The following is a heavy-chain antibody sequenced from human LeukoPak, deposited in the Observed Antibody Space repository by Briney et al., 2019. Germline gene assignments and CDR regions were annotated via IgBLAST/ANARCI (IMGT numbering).Heavy chain of an antibody. CDR1: GFTFSSYA. Sequence: PGGSLRLSCAASGFTFSSYATSWVRQAPGKGLEWVSAISGSGGSTYYADSVKGRFTISRDNSKNTLYLQMNSLRAEDTAVYYCAKDLLPSSAVAGLFDYWGQGTLVTVSS. V-gene: IGHV3-23*01. CDR2: ISGSGGST. CDR3: AKDLLPSSAVAGLFDY. J-gene: IGHJ4*02. D-gene: IGHD6-19*01.